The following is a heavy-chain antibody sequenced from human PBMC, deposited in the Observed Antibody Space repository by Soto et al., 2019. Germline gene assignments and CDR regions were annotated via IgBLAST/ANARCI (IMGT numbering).Heavy chain of an antibody. CDR1: GFTFSSYW. CDR2: INSDGSST. D-gene: IGHD6-6*01. J-gene: IGHJ6*03. Sequence: GGSLRLSCAASGFTFSSYWMHWVRQAPGKGLVWVSRINSDGSSTSYADSVKGRFTISRDNAKNTLYLQMNSLRAEDTAVYYCASSSSSFYYYMDVWGKGTTVTVSS. V-gene: IGHV3-74*01. CDR3: ASSSSSFYYYMDV.